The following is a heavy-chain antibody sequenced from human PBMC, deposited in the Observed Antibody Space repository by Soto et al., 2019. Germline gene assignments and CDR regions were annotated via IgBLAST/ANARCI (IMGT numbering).Heavy chain of an antibody. CDR1: GFSFSDYE. CDR3: ARDRAAGGY. D-gene: IGHD6-13*01. J-gene: IGHJ4*02. CDR2: ISSGGSTI. V-gene: IGHV3-48*03. Sequence: VGSLRLSCGASGFSFSDYEVNWVRQAPGKGLEWVAYISSGGSTIHYADSVRGRFTVSRDNARNSLYLQMNTLSVEDTALYYCARDRAAGGYWGQGTLVTVSS.